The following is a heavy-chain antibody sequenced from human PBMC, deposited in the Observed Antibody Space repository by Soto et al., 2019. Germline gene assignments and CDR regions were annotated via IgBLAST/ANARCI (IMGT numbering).Heavy chain of an antibody. V-gene: IGHV3-23*01. D-gene: IGHD6-25*01. J-gene: IGHJ3*01. CDR2: LTGSGRTT. CDR3: AKDPTSGWTPVDDAFDV. CDR1: RFRFSNFA. Sequence: EVQMLESGGGLVRPGGSLRLSCAASRFRFSNFAMSWVRQAPGKGLEWISALTGSGRTTFYAASVEGRFTISRDNSKNTIYLQMNGLRAEDTALYYCAKDPTSGWTPVDDAFDVWGQGTTVIVSP.